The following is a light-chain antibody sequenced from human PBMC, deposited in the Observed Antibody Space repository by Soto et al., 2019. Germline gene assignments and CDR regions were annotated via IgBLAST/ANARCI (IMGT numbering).Light chain of an antibody. CDR1: QTISSW. Sequence: DIPMTQSPSTLSGSVGDRVTITCRASQTISSWLAWYQQKPGKAPKLLIYKASTLKSGVPSRFSGSRSRTEFTLTLSSLQPDDFATYYCQHYNRYSEAFGRGTKVELK. J-gene: IGKJ1*01. CDR3: QHYNRYSEA. V-gene: IGKV1-5*03. CDR2: KAS.